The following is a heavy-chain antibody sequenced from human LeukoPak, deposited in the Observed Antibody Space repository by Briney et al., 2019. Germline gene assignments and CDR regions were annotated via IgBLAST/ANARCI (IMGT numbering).Heavy chain of an antibody. D-gene: IGHD3-16*01. CDR1: GYTFTSYG. V-gene: IGHV1-18*01. J-gene: IGHJ4*02. CDR2: ISAYNGNT. Sequence: GASVKVSCNASGYTFTSYGISWVRQAPGQGLEWMGWISAYNGNTNYAQKLQGRVTMTTDTSTSTAYMELRSLRSDDTAVYYCARVLIGPVSQYYFDYWGQGTLVTVSS. CDR3: ARVLIGPVSQYYFDY.